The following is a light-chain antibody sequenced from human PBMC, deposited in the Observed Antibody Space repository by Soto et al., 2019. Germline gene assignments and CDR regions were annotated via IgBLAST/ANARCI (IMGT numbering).Light chain of an antibody. V-gene: IGLV2-8*01. CDR3: SSFAGNNNMV. CDR1: SSDVGGYNY. CDR2: EVS. Sequence: QSALTQPPSASGSPGQSVTISCTGTSSDVGGYNYVSWYQQHPGKAPKLMISEVSKRPSGVPDRFSASKSGNTASLTVSGLQADDEADYYCSSFAGNNNMVFGGGTQLTVL. J-gene: IGLJ2*01.